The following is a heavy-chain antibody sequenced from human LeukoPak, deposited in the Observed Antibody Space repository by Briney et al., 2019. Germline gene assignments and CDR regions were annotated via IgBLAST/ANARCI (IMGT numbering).Heavy chain of an antibody. D-gene: IGHD2-2*01. CDR1: GYTFTGPY. CDR2: INSNSGGT. Sequence: ASVKVSCKASGYTFTGPYIHWVRQAPGQGLEWMGWINSNSGGTNYAQKFQGRVTITRDTSVSTAYMEVSRLTSDDTAVYYCARVSTYGCSSTTCLVFDIWGQGTVVTVSS. CDR3: ARVSTYGCSSTTCLVFDI. V-gene: IGHV1-2*02. J-gene: IGHJ3*02.